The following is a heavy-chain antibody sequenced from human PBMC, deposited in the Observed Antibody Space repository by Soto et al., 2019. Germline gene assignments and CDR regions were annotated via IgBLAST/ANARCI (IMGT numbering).Heavy chain of an antibody. V-gene: IGHV3-48*03. D-gene: IGHD3-22*01. J-gene: IGHJ5*02. CDR1: GFTFSSYE. CDR3: ARGVHYYDSSGYHL. CDR2: ISSSGSTI. Sequence: PGGSLRLSCAASGFTFSSYEMNWVRQAPGKGLEWVSYISSSGSTIYYADSVKGRFTISRDNAKNSLYLQMNSLRAEDTAGYYCARGVHYYDSSGYHLWGQGTLVTVSS.